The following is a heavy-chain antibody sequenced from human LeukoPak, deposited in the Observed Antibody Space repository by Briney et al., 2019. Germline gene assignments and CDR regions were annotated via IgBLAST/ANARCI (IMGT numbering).Heavy chain of an antibody. CDR2: INPSGGST. CDR1: GYTFTSYY. Sequence: ASVKVSCKASGYTFTSYYMHWVRQAPGQGLEWMGIINPSGGSTSYAQKFQGRITMTTDTSTSTAYMELRSLRSDDTAVYYCARGTYFDYWGQGTLVTVSS. J-gene: IGHJ4*02. CDR3: ARGTYFDY. V-gene: IGHV1-46*01.